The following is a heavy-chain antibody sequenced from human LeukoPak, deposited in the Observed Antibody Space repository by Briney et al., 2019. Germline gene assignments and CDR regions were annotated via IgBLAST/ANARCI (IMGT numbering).Heavy chain of an antibody. D-gene: IGHD6-13*01. Sequence: QPGGSLRLSCAASGFTFSSYAMRWVRQAPGKGLEWVSAISGSGGSTYYADSVKGRFTISRDNSKNTLYLQMNSLRAEDTAVYYCARGNIAAAALDYWGQGTLVTVSS. V-gene: IGHV3-23*01. CDR1: GFTFSSYA. CDR2: ISGSGGST. CDR3: ARGNIAAAALDY. J-gene: IGHJ4*02.